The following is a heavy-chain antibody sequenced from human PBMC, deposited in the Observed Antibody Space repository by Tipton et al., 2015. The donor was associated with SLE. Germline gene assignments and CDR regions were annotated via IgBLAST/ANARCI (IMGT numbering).Heavy chain of an antibody. CDR1: GFTFSSYA. V-gene: IGHV3-30-3*01. CDR2: ISYDGSNK. J-gene: IGHJ4*02. CDR3: AKDRSGSHGH. Sequence: SLRLSCAASGFTFSSYAMHWVRQAPGKGLEWVAVISYDGSNKYYADSVKGRFTISRDNSKNTLYLQMNSLRAEDTAVYYCAKDRSGSHGHWGQGTLVTVSS. D-gene: IGHD1-26*01.